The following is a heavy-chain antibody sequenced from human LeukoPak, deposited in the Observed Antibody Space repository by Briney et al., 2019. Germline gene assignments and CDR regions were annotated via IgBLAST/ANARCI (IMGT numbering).Heavy chain of an antibody. J-gene: IGHJ4*02. V-gene: IGHV1-46*01. Sequence: ASVKVSCKASGYTFTNYCLNWVRQAPGQGLEWMGLINPSDGSTNYAQKFQDRVTVTRDRSTSTVYMEVSSLRSEETAVYYCARDGQNDYGGDSGFDSWGQGTLVTVSS. CDR3: ARDGQNDYGGDSGFDS. D-gene: IGHD4-23*01. CDR2: INPSDGST. CDR1: GYTFTNYC.